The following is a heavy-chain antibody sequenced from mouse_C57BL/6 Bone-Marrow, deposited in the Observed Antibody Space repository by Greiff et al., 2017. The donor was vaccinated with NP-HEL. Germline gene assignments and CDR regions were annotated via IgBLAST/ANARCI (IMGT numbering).Heavy chain of an antibody. CDR1: GFNIKDDY. D-gene: IGHD1-1*01. V-gene: IGHV14-4*01. CDR3: TTTLITTVVNFDY. CDR2: IDPENGDT. J-gene: IGHJ2*01. Sequence: DVQLQESGAELVRPGASVKLSCTASGFNIKDDYMHWVKQRPEQGLEWIGWIDPENGDTEYASKFQGKATITADTSSNTAYLQLSSLTSEDTAVYYCTTTLITTVVNFDYWGQGTTLTVSS.